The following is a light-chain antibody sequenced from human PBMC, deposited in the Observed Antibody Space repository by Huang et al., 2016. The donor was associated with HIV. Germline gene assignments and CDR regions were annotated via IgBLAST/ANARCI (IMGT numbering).Light chain of an antibody. CDR2: AAS. Sequence: DIQMTQSPSSLSASVGDRVTITCRASQSINTYLTWFQQKPGEAPKVLISAASTLQSGVPSRFSGGGSGTHFTLTITSLQPEDFATYYCQQTYTGVTFGQGTKVEIK. CDR3: QQTYTGVT. CDR1: QSINTY. J-gene: IGKJ1*01. V-gene: IGKV1-39*01.